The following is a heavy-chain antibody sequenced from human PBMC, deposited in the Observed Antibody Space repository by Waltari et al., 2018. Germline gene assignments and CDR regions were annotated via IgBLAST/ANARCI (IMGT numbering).Heavy chain of an antibody. CDR1: GFTFIDFS. V-gene: IGHV3-23*01. Sequence: EVQLLESGAGVAQPGGSLRLSCAASGFTFIDFSMSWVRRAPGKGREWLSTLSGSGNTAYYADSVKGRFTISRDNSQNTVYLQMSSLTVDDTAVYYCARLDGDYLNWFDSWGQGALVTVSS. D-gene: IGHD4-17*01. CDR2: LSGSGNTA. CDR3: ARLDGDYLNWFDS. J-gene: IGHJ5*01.